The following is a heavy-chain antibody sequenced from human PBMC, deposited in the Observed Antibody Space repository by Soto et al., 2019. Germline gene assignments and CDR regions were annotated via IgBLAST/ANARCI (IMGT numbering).Heavy chain of an antibody. CDR2: IYYSGST. Sequence: SETLSLTCTVSGGSISSGDYYWSWIRQPPGKGLEWIGYIYYSGSTYYNPSLKSRVTISVDTSKNQFSLKLSSVTAADTAVYYCAREVLRFLEWPGEDVWGQGTTVTVSS. CDR3: AREVLRFLEWPGEDV. CDR1: GGSISSGDYY. V-gene: IGHV4-30-4*01. D-gene: IGHD3-3*01. J-gene: IGHJ6*02.